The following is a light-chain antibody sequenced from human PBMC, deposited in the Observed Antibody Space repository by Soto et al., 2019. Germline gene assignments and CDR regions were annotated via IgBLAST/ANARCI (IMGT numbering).Light chain of an antibody. CDR1: QSVSSN. J-gene: IGKJ5*01. V-gene: IGKV3-11*01. CDR2: DAS. Sequence: EIVMTQSPSTLSVSPVGRSTLSFRASQSVSSNLAWHQQRPGQAPRLLIYDASSKASGIPARFSGSGSGTDFTLTISSLGPEDFAVYYCQQGGNWPLTFGQGTRLEIK. CDR3: QQGGNWPLT.